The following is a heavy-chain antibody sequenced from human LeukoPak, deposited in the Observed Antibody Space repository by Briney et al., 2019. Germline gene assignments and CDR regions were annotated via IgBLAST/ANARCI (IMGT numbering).Heavy chain of an antibody. V-gene: IGHV4-39*07. CDR3: ARAAYYYDSSGYYSHAEYFQH. CDR1: GASISSSAYY. Sequence: PSETLSLTCTVSGASISSSAYYWGWIRQPPGKGLEWIGSISNSGNTYYNSSLKSRVTISFNTSANQFSLKLSPVTAADTAVYFCARAAYYYDSSGYYSHAEYFQHWGQGTLVTVSS. CDR2: ISNSGNT. J-gene: IGHJ1*01. D-gene: IGHD3-22*01.